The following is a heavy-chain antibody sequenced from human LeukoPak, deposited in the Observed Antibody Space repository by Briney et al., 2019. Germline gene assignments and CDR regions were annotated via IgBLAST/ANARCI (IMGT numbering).Heavy chain of an antibody. CDR2: VYHSGST. D-gene: IGHD2-2*01. J-gene: IGHJ5*02. CDR3: ARDDSGSTDEYESIDNWFDP. V-gene: IGHV4-4*02. Sequence: SGTLSLTCIVSGDSISSGSWWGWLRQPPGKGLEWIGEVYHSGSTNYNPSLQSRVTISVDKSKNQFSLRLTSVTAADTAVYYCARDDSGSTDEYESIDNWFDPWGQGTLVTVSS. CDR1: GDSISSGSW.